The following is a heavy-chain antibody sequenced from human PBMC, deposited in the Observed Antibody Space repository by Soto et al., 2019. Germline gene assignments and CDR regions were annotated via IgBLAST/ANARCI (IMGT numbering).Heavy chain of an antibody. Sequence: SETLSLTCSVSGDSISNGDFYWSWIRQPPGKGLEWIGYIYYRGNTYYNPSLKRRASISLDTSKNQFSLKHRSVTAADTAVYYCARLYSYGTQDYYYYGMDVWGQGTTVTVSS. D-gene: IGHD5-18*01. CDR1: GDSISNGDFY. V-gene: IGHV4-30-4*01. CDR2: IYYRGNT. J-gene: IGHJ6*02. CDR3: ARLYSYGTQDYYYYGMDV.